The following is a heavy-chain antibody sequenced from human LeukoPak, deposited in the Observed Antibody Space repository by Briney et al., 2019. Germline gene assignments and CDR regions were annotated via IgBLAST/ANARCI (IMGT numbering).Heavy chain of an antibody. CDR3: ARASLPYYYDSSGYPIAFDI. CDR1: GGTFNRYS. D-gene: IGHD3-22*01. V-gene: IGHV1-69*05. CDR2: ITPIFGAP. Sequence: SVKVSCKASGGTFNRYSISWVRQAPGQGPQWMGAITPIFGAPNYAQKFQGRVTITTDESTSTAYMELSSLRSEDTAVYYCARASLPYYYDSSGYPIAFDIWGQGTMVTVSS. J-gene: IGHJ3*02.